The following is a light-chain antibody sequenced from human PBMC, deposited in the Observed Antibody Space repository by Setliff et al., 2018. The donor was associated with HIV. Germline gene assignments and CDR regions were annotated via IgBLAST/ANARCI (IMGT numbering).Light chain of an antibody. V-gene: IGLV7-46*01. J-gene: IGLJ2*01. CDR2: DTS. CDR3: LLSYSNTYV. CDR1: TGGVTSGHY. Sequence: QAVVTQELSLTVSPGGTVTLTCGSNTGGVTSGHYAYWFQQKPGQAPRTLIYDTSNKLSWTPARFSGSLLGGKAALTLSGAQAQDEADYYCLLSYSNTYVFGGGTKVTVL.